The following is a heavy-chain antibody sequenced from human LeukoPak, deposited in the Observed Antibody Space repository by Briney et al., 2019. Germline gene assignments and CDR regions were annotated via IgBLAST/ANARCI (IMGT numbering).Heavy chain of an antibody. CDR1: GGSISSSSYY. V-gene: IGHV4-39*07. Sequence: SETLSLTCTVSGGSISSSSYYWGWIRQPPGKGLEWIGSIYYSGSTYYNPSLKSRVTISVDTSKNQFSLKLSSVTAADTAAYYCARDPPYSYGLDYWGQGTLVTVSS. CDR2: IYYSGST. D-gene: IGHD5-18*01. J-gene: IGHJ4*02. CDR3: ARDPPYSYGLDY.